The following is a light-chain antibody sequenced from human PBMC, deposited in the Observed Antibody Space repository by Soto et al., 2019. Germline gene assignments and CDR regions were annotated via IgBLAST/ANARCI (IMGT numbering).Light chain of an antibody. CDR2: EGT. CDR3: SSSTNTNTLVI. CDR1: SSDIGRYKF. V-gene: IGLV2-14*01. Sequence: QSVLTQPASVSGSPGQSVTISCTETSSDIGRYKFVSWFQQHPGKAPKLLIFEGTNRPSGVSNRFSGSKSGNTASLTISGLQAEDEAIYFCSSSTNTNTLVIFGGGTKVTVL. J-gene: IGLJ2*01.